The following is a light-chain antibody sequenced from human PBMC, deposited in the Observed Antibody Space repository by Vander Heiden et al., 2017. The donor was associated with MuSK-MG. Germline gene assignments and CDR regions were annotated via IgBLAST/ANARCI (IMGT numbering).Light chain of an antibody. Sequence: QSALTPPASVSGSPGHSTTISCTGTSSDVGGYNYVSWYQQHPGKAPKLMIYDVSNRPSGVSNRFSGSKSGNTASLTISGLQAEDEADYYCSSYTSSSTLFYVFGTGTKVTVL. CDR3: SSYTSSSTLFYV. CDR2: DVS. J-gene: IGLJ1*01. CDR1: SSDVGGYNY. V-gene: IGLV2-14*03.